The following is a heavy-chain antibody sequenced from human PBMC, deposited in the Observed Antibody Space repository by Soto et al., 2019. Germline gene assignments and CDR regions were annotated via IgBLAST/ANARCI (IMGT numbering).Heavy chain of an antibody. D-gene: IGHD3-16*01. V-gene: IGHV5-51*01. J-gene: IGHJ4*02. Sequence: ESLKISCKAIGYTFTNYWIGWVRQTPGKGLEWMGIIFPGDSDTRYNPSFEGQVTVSADESISTAYLQWNTLKASDTAMYYCVRPNFGALTHFDFWGQGTLVTVSS. CDR3: VRPNFGALTHFDF. CDR2: IFPGDSDT. CDR1: GYTFTNYW.